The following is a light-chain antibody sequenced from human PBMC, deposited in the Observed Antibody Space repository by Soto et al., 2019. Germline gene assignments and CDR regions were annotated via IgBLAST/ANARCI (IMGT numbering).Light chain of an antibody. Sequence: QSVLTQPHSVSGAPGQRVTISCTWSSSNIGAGYDVHWYQQLPGTAPKLLIYGNSNRPSGVPDRFSGSKSGTSAPLAITGLQAEDEADYYCQSYDSSLSGVVFGGGTKLTVL. CDR1: SSNIGAGYD. V-gene: IGLV1-40*01. CDR2: GNS. J-gene: IGLJ2*01. CDR3: QSYDSSLSGVV.